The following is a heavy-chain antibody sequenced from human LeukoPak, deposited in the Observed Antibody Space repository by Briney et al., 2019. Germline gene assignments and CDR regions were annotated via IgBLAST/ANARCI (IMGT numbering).Heavy chain of an antibody. J-gene: IGHJ6*02. Sequence: ASVKVSCKVSGYTLTELSMHWVRQAPGQGLEWMGGFDPEDGETIYAQKFQGRVTMTEDTSTDTAYMELSSLRSEDTAVYYCATDSSSLNYGVDVWGQGTRITVSS. CDR1: GYTLTELS. CDR3: ATDSSSLNYGVDV. D-gene: IGHD6-13*01. CDR2: FDPEDGET. V-gene: IGHV1-24*01.